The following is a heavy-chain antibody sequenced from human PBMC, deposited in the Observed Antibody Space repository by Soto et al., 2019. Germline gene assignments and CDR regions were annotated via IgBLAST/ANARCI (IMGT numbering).Heavy chain of an antibody. CDR3: ARDALEVVPAALYYYYYGMDV. CDR1: GGTFSSYA. J-gene: IGHJ6*02. V-gene: IGHV1-69*01. Sequence: QVQLVQSGAEVKKPGSSVKVSFKASGGTFSSYAISWVRQAPGQGLEWMGGIIPIFGTANYAQKFQGRVTITADESTSTAYMELSRLRSEDTAVYYCARDALEVVPAALYYYYYGMDVWGQGTTVTVSS. CDR2: IIPIFGTA. D-gene: IGHD2-2*01.